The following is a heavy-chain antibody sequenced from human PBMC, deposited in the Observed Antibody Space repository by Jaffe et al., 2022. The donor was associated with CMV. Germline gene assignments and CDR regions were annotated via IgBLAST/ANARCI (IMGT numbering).Heavy chain of an antibody. CDR3: ARVSGEDYYYYYYMDV. V-gene: IGHV4-34*01. CDR1: GGSFSGYY. D-gene: IGHD3-10*02. CDR2: INHSGST. J-gene: IGHJ6*03. Sequence: QVQLQQWGAGLLKPSETLSLTCAVYGGSFSGYYWSWIRQPPGKGLEWIGEINHSGSTNYNPSLKSRVTISVDTSKNQFSLKLSSVTAADTAVYYCARVSGEDYYYYYYMDVWGKGTTVTVSS.